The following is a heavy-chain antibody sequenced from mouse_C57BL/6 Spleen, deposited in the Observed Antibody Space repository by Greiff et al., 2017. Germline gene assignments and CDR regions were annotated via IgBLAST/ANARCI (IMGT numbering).Heavy chain of an antibody. J-gene: IGHJ2*01. CDR2: IDPETGGT. D-gene: IGHD2-1*01. CDR3: TRLMVYYGNYGY. Sequence: QVQLKESGAELVRPGASVTLSCKASGYTFTDYEMHWVKQTPVHGLEWIGAIDPETGGTAYNQKFKGKAILTADKSSSTAYMELRSLTSEDSAVYYCTRLMVYYGNYGYWGQGTTLTVSS. CDR1: GYTFTDYE. V-gene: IGHV1-15*01.